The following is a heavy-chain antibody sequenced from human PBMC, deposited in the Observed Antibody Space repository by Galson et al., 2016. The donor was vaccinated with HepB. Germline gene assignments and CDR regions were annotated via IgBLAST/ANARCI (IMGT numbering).Heavy chain of an antibody. Sequence: SLRLSCAASGFTISSYWMSWVRQAPGKGLEWVANIKQDGSEKYYVDSAKGRFTISRDNAKNSLYLQMNSLRAEDTAVYYCARADPFTPPKILTGYYPHLHYYYGMDVWGQGTMVTVSS. CDR1: GFTISSYW. CDR3: ARADPFTPPKILTGYYPHLHYYYGMDV. D-gene: IGHD3-9*01. V-gene: IGHV3-7*04. CDR2: IKQDGSEK. J-gene: IGHJ6*02.